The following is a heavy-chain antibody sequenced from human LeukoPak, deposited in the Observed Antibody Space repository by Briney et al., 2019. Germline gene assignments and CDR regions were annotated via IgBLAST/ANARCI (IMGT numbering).Heavy chain of an antibody. CDR1: GGSISSYY. V-gene: IGHV4-59*08. D-gene: IGHD5-18*01. CDR3: AKHRGYSYGYNYYYYGMDV. Sequence: SETLSLTCTVSGGSISSYYWSWIRRPPGKGLEWIGYIYYSGSTNYNPSLKSRVTISVDTSKNQFSLKLSSVTAADTAVYYRAKHRGYSYGYNYYYYGMDVWGQGTTVTVSS. CDR2: IYYSGST. J-gene: IGHJ6*02.